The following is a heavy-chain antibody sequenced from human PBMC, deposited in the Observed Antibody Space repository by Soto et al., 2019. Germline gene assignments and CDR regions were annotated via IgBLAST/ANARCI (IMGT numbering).Heavy chain of an antibody. V-gene: IGHV4-39*01. Sequence: TSETLSLTCTVAGGSISSSNYYWAWIRQSPGKGLEWIGNMYYSGSTYYNLSLKSRVTMSVDTSKNQFSLKISSVTAADASVYYCARIVVIPAAPDYYNYYGVDVWGQGTTVT. CDR1: GGSISSSNYY. CDR2: MYYSGST. J-gene: IGHJ6*02. D-gene: IGHD2-2*01. CDR3: ARIVVIPAAPDYYNYYGVDV.